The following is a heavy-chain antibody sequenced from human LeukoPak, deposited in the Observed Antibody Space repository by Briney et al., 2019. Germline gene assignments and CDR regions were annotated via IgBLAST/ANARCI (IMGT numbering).Heavy chain of an antibody. CDR1: GFTFSDYY. CDR2: ISTSSSYT. V-gene: IGHV3-11*03. D-gene: IGHD1-26*01. CDR3: ARGYSTVDY. J-gene: IGHJ4*02. Sequence: GGSLRLCCAASGFTFSDYYMSWIRHAPGLGLEWVSYISTSSSYTNYADSVKGRFTISRANAENSLYLQMNSLRAEDTAVYYCARGYSTVDYWGQGTLVTVSS.